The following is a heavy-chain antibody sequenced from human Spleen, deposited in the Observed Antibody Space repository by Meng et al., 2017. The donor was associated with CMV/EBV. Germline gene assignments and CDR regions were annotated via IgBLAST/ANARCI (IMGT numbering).Heavy chain of an antibody. V-gene: IGHV3-23*01. Sequence: GESLKISCAASGFTFDSYTMSWVRHSAGKGLECVALISAIDDSTYYADSVKGRFTISRDSSKNTLYLQMNNLRAEDSAVYYCVKGVRTSSAGDYWGQGTLVTVSS. CDR3: VKGVRTSSAGDY. CDR2: ISAIDDST. J-gene: IGHJ4*01. D-gene: IGHD2-2*01. CDR1: GFTFDSYT.